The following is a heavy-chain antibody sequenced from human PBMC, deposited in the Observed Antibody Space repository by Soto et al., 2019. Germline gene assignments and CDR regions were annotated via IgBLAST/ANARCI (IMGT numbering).Heavy chain of an antibody. CDR3: TTVGYHDSSGLFSGY. D-gene: IGHD3-22*01. CDR2: IKSKTDGGTT. V-gene: IGHV3-15*01. J-gene: IGHJ4*02. CDR1: GFTFSNAW. Sequence: GGSLRLSCAASGFTFSNAWMSWVRQAPGKGLEWVGRIKSKTDGGTTDYAAPVKGRFTISRDDSKNTLYLQMNSLKTEDTAVYYCTTVGYHDSSGLFSGYWGQGTLVTVSS.